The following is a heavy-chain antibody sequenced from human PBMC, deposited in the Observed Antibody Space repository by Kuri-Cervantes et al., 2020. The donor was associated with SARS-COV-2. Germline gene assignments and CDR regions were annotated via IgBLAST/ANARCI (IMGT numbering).Heavy chain of an antibody. CDR2: ISSSSSYI. CDR1: GFTFSSYG. V-gene: IGHV3-21*01. Sequence: GESLKISCAASGFTFSSYGMHWVRQAPGKGLEWVSSISSSSSYIYYADSVKGRFTISRDNAKNSLYLQMNSLRAEDTAVYYCAILGYCSSTSCAPDAFDIWGQGTMVTVSS. J-gene: IGHJ3*02. CDR3: AILGYCSSTSCAPDAFDI. D-gene: IGHD2-2*01.